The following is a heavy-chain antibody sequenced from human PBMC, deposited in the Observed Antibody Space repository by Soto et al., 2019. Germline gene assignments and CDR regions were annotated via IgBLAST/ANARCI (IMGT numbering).Heavy chain of an antibody. CDR3: ARGINAGVDY. V-gene: IGHV1-8*02. D-gene: IGHD3-10*01. CDR2: MRPNTGHS. Sequence: ASVKVSCKASGYTFTGYYMHWVRQAPGQGLEWMGWMRPNTGHSPLAQKFQGRLTLTRDTSINTAYMELSSLRSEDTAIYYCARGINAGVDYWGQGTPVTVSS. CDR1: GYTFTGYY. J-gene: IGHJ4*02.